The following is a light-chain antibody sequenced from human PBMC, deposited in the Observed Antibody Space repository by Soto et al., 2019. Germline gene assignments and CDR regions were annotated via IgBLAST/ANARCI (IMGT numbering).Light chain of an antibody. J-gene: IGKJ2*01. CDR3: QQSYSTLYT. CDR1: QSISSS. V-gene: IGKV1-39*01. Sequence: DFQMTQSPSSLSASVGDRVTITCRASQSISSSLNWYQQKPGKAPKLLIYAASSLQSGVPSRFSGSGSGTDFTLTISSLQPEDFATYYCQQSYSTLYTFGQGTKLEIK. CDR2: AAS.